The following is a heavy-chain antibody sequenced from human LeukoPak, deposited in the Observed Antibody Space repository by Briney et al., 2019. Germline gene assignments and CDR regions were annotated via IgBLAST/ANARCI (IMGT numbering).Heavy chain of an antibody. D-gene: IGHD4-17*01. J-gene: IGHJ4*02. CDR1: GYTFTCYD. Sequence: ASVKVSCKASGYTFTCYDINWVRQATGQGLEWMGWMNPNSGNTGYAQKFQGRVTITRNTSISTAYMELSSLRSEDTAVYYCARGSRRLRRFDYWGQGTLVTVSS. V-gene: IGHV1-8*03. CDR3: ARGSRRLRRFDY. CDR2: MNPNSGNT.